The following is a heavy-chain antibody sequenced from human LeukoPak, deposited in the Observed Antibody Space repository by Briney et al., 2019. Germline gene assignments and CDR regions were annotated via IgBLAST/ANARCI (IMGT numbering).Heavy chain of an antibody. CDR3: ARDYSTSSWDN. J-gene: IGHJ4*02. D-gene: IGHD6-13*01. V-gene: IGHV1-2*02. CDR2: INTNSGGT. CDR1: GYTFTIHH. Sequence: ASVKVSCKASGYTFTIHHIQWVRQAPGQGLEWMGWINTNSGGTTYSQKFQGRITMTRDPSITTAYMELSSLRSDDTAVYYCARDYSTSSWDNWGQGTLVTASS.